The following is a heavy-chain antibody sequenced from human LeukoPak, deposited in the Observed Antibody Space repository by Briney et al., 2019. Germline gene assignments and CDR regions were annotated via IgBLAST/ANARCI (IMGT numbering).Heavy chain of an antibody. D-gene: IGHD3-3*01. CDR2: INSDGSST. J-gene: IGHJ4*02. CDR3: ARDHTIFGVALRY. V-gene: IGHV3-74*01. CDR1: GFSFSTFA. Sequence: GGSLRLSCAASGFSFSTFAMEWVRQAPGKGLVWVSRINSDGSSTSYADSVKGRFTISRDNAKNTLYLQMNSLRAEDTAVYYCARDHTIFGVALRYWGQGTLVTVSS.